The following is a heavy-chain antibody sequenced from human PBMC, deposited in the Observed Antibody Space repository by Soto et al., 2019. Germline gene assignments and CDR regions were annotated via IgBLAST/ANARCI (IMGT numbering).Heavy chain of an antibody. Sequence: EVQLVESGGGLVKPGGSLRLSCAASGFTFSSYSMNWVRQAPGKGLEWVSSISSSSSYIYYADSVKGRFTISRDNAKNSLYLQMNSLRAEDTAVYYCARCYGSGSFRYWWTPDKYGMDVWGQGTTVTVSS. D-gene: IGHD3-10*01. CDR2: ISSSSSYI. V-gene: IGHV3-21*01. J-gene: IGHJ6*02. CDR1: GFTFSSYS. CDR3: ARCYGSGSFRYWWTPDKYGMDV.